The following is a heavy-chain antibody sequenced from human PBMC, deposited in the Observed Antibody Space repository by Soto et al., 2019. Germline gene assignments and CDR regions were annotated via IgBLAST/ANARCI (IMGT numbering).Heavy chain of an antibody. D-gene: IGHD3-22*01. J-gene: IGHJ4*02. Sequence: QVQLQESGPGLVKPSQTLSLTCTVSGGSISSGDYYWSWIRQPPGKGLEWIGYIYYSGSTYYNPSLKRRVTISVDTSKNQFSLKLSSVTAADTAVYYCARVEYYYDSSGYSQTYFDYWGQGTLVTVSS. V-gene: IGHV4-30-4*01. CDR2: IYYSGST. CDR1: GGSISSGDYY. CDR3: ARVEYYYDSSGYSQTYFDY.